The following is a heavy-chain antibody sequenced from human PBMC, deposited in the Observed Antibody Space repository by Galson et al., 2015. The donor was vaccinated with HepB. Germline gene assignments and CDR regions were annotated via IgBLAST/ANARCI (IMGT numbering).Heavy chain of an antibody. Sequence: SLRLSCAASGFTFSSYGMHWVRQAPGKGLEWVAVIWYDGSNKYYADSVKGRFTISRDNSKNTLYLQMNSLRAEDTAVYYCARDSHDYVWGSYRQYGMDVWGQGTTVTVSS. CDR3: ARDSHDYVWGSYRQYGMDV. J-gene: IGHJ6*02. D-gene: IGHD3-16*02. CDR1: GFTFSSYG. V-gene: IGHV3-33*01. CDR2: IWYDGSNK.